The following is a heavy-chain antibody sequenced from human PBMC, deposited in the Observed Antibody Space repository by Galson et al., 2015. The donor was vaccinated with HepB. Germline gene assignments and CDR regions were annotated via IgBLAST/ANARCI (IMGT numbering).Heavy chain of an antibody. D-gene: IGHD2-21*02. J-gene: IGHJ2*01. V-gene: IGHV5-51*01. CDR3: ARPEGLGEDLEYCGGDCYPDWYFDL. CDR2: IYPGDSDT. Sequence: QSGAEVKKPGESLKISCKGSGYSFTSYWIGWVRQMPGKGLEWMGIIYPGDSDTRYSPSFQGQVTISADKSISTAYLQWSSLKASDTAMYYCARPEGLGEDLEYCGGDCYPDWYFDLWGRGTLVTVSS. CDR1: GYSFTSYW.